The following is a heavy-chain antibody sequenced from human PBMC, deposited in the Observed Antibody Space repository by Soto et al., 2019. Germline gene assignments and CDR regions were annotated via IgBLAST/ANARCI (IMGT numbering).Heavy chain of an antibody. CDR1: GGSISSYY. CDR3: ARELTYYGSGSYSQLNYYYYGMDV. J-gene: IGHJ6*02. V-gene: IGHV4-59*01. D-gene: IGHD3-10*01. Sequence: SETLSLTCTVSGGSISSYYWSWIRQPPGKGLEWIGYIYYSGSTNYNPSLKSRVTISVDTSKNQFSLKLSSVTAADTAVYYCARELTYYGSGSYSQLNYYYYGMDVWGQGTTVTVSS. CDR2: IYYSGST.